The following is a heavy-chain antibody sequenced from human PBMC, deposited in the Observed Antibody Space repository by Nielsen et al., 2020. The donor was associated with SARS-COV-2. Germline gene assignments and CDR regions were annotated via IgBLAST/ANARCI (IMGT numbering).Heavy chain of an antibody. V-gene: IGHV1-18*04. CDR1: GYTFTTYG. Sequence: ASVKVSCTAFGYTFTTYGISWVRQAPGQGLEWMGWISAYNGNTNYAQKFQDRVTMTTDTSTSTAYMELRSLRSDDTAVYYCARIGAYYGSGTYPDYWAQGTLVTVSS. CDR2: ISAYNGNT. CDR3: ARIGAYYGSGTYPDY. J-gene: IGHJ4*02. D-gene: IGHD3-10*01.